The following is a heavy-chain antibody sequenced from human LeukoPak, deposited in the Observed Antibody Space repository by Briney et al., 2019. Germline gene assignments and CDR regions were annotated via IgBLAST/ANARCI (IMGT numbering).Heavy chain of an antibody. CDR3: ARALYYFGSGSYSGYYGMDV. CDR2: INPSGGST. D-gene: IGHD3-10*01. J-gene: IGHJ6*02. V-gene: IGHV1-46*01. CDR1: GYSLTSYY. Sequence: ASVKVSCKASGYSLTSYYMHWVRQAPGQGLEWMGIINPSGGSTSYAQRFQGRVSVNRDTSTSTVYMELSSLRSEDTAVYYCARALYYFGSGSYSGYYGMDVWGQGTTVTVSS.